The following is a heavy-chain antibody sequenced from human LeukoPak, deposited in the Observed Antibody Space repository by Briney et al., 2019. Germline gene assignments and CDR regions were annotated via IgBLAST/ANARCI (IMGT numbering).Heavy chain of an antibody. V-gene: IGHV4-30-4*01. CDR1: AGSISSGDYD. J-gene: IGHJ4*02. Sequence: SPTLSLTCTVSAGSISSGDYDWGWIRQPPGKGLEWIGYVYYSGSTYYNPPLKTRLTISVDTSKNQFPLKLSSVAAADTPVYYCASTPRRFRGGLRWGNYFDYWGQGTLVTVSS. CDR3: ASTPRRFRGGLRWGNYFDY. D-gene: IGHD3-10*01. CDR2: VYYSGST.